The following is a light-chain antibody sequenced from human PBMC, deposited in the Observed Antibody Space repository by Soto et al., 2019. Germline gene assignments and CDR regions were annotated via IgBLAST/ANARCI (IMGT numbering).Light chain of an antibody. CDR2: GVS. CDR3: GQFVSSPPRT. CDR1: QTVSSTF. V-gene: IGKV3-20*01. J-gene: IGKJ1*01. Sequence: ELVLTQSPGTLSLSPGERATLSCRASQTVSSTFLAWYQQKPGQAPRLLIYGVSNRATGIPDRFSGSGSGTDFTLTINRLEPEDFAVYFCGQFVSSPPRTFGQGTKVDIK.